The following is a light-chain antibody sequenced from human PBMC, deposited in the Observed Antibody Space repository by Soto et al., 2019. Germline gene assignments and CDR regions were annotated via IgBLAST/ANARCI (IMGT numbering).Light chain of an antibody. J-gene: IGKJ1*01. V-gene: IGKV1-5*01. CDR3: QHYNSYST. CDR1: QSISTW. CDR2: DAS. Sequence: DIQMTQSPSTLSASVGDRVSITCRASQSISTWLAWYQQKPGKAPKLLIYDASSLESGVPSRFSGSGSGTEFTLTISSLKPEDFASYYCQHYNSYSTFGQGTKVDIK.